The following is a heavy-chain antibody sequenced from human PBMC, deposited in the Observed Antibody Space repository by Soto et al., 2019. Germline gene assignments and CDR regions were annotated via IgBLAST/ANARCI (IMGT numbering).Heavy chain of an antibody. CDR1: GYTFTDYF. CDR3: AKLLWSGYYTVQEVDY. Sequence: QVQLVQSGAEVKKPGASVKVSCRASGYTFTDYFVSWVRQAPGQGLEWVGWINPNSGDTKYAQKFQGRVTFTTDTDISTAYMELSRLRSDDTAVFYCAKLLWSGYYTVQEVDYWGQGTLVTVSS. D-gene: IGHD3-3*01. V-gene: IGHV1-2*02. J-gene: IGHJ4*02. CDR2: INPNSGDT.